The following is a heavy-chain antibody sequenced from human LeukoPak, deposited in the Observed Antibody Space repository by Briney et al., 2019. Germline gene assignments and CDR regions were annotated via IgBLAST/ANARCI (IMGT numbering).Heavy chain of an antibody. Sequence: GGSLRLSCAASGFTFNNYAMSWVRQAPGKGLEWVSAISSSGDITFYADSVKGRFTISRDNSKNTLYLQMNSLRAEDTAVYYCAKDISGRYYGGAFDIWGQGTMVTVSS. CDR3: AKDISGRYYGGAFDI. V-gene: IGHV3-23*01. D-gene: IGHD1-26*01. CDR1: GFTFNNYA. J-gene: IGHJ3*02. CDR2: ISSSGDIT.